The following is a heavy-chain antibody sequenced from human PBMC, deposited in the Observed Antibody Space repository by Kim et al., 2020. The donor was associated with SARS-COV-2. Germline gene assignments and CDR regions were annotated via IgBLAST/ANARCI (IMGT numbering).Heavy chain of an antibody. J-gene: IGHJ4*02. CDR3: TRHLHSSSWLFDF. V-gene: IGHV4-39*01. D-gene: IGHD6-13*01. Sequence: YRNPALESRVTLSVDTSKNQSSLNLTSVTAADTAIYYCTRHLHSSSWLFDFWGQGTVVTVSS.